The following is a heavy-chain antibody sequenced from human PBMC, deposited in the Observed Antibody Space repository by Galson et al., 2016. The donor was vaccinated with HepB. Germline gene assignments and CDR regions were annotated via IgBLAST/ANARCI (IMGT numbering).Heavy chain of an antibody. CDR2: IQSSGST. CDR1: GGSLIGDSYY. D-gene: IGHD1-26*01. Sequence: SETLSLTCTVFGGSLIGDSYYWSWIRQPPGKGLEWIGYIQSSGSTNSKPPLKSRVSMSLDRSKNQFSLKLSSVTVADTAVYYCARDNSGSYLDSWGQGTLITVSS. CDR3: ARDNSGSYLDS. J-gene: IGHJ4*02. V-gene: IGHV4-61*01.